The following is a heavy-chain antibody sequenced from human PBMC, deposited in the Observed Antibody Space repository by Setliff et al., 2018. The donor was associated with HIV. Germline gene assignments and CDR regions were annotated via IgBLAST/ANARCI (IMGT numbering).Heavy chain of an antibody. CDR1: GGTINRSGYY. J-gene: IGHJ6*03. V-gene: IGHV4-39*01. Sequence: SETLSLTCTVSGGTINRSGYYWGWIRQPPGKGLEWIGSIYYSGSTYYNPSFNSRVTISVDTSKNQFSLKLYSVTAADTAMYYCVRGPEYSIGGHYYYYYMDVWGKGTAVTVSS. D-gene: IGHD6-6*01. CDR2: IYYSGST. CDR3: VRGPEYSIGGHYYYYYMDV.